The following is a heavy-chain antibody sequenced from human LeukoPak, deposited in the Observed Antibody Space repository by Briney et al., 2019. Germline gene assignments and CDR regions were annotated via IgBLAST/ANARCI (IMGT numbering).Heavy chain of an antibody. Sequence: GGSLRLSCAASGFTFEDYAMHWVRQAPGKGLEGVSGISWNSGSIGYADSVKGRFTISRDNAKNSLYLQMNSLRADDTALYYCAKDMEGSSSSVDYWGQGTLVTVSS. CDR3: AKDMEGSSSSVDY. CDR2: ISWNSGSI. V-gene: IGHV3-9*01. D-gene: IGHD6-6*01. CDR1: GFTFEDYA. J-gene: IGHJ4*02.